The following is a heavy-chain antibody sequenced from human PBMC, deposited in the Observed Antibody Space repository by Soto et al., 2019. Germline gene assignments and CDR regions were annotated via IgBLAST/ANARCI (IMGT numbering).Heavy chain of an antibody. V-gene: IGHV3-30*18. D-gene: IGHD3-16*02. Sequence: QVQLVESGGGVVQPGRSLRLSCAASGFTFSSYGMHWVRQAPGKGLEWVAVISYDGSNKYYADSVKGRFTISRDNSKNTLYLQMNSLRAEDTAVYYCAKGGIYVYIWGSYRYPVDYWGQGTLVTVSS. J-gene: IGHJ4*02. CDR3: AKGGIYVYIWGSYRYPVDY. CDR1: GFTFSSYG. CDR2: ISYDGSNK.